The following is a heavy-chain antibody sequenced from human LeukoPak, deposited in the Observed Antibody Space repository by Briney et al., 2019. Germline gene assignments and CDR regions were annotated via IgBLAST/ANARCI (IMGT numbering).Heavy chain of an antibody. CDR3: ARGAIESCTRTTCSFDS. CDR2: TYYRYKWYN. D-gene: IGHD2-2*01. CDR1: GDSFSTNSAA. Sequence: SQTLSLTCALSGDSFSTNSAAWGWIRQSPSRGLEWLGRTYYRYKWYNDYGVSVKSRITINPDTSKNQFSPQLNSVTPEDTDVYYCARGAIESCTRTTCSFDSRGQGTLVTVSS. V-gene: IGHV6-1*01. J-gene: IGHJ4*02.